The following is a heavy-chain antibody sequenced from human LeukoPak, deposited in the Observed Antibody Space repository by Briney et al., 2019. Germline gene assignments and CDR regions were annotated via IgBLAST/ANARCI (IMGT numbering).Heavy chain of an antibody. J-gene: IGHJ4*02. V-gene: IGHV3-53*01. CDR1: GFTVSSNY. CDR3: ARGSSFYYESSDSSLFVY. D-gene: IGHD3-22*01. CDR2: IYTGGST. Sequence: GGSLRLSCAASGFTVSSNYMSWVRQAPGKGLEWVSVIYTGGSTYYADSVKGRFTISRDNSKSTLYLQMNSLRAEDTAVYYCARGSSFYYESSDSSLFVYWGQGTLVTVSS.